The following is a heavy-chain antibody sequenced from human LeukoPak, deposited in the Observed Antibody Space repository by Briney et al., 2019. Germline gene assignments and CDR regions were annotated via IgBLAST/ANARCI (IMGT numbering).Heavy chain of an antibody. CDR1: GFTFSSYG. J-gene: IGHJ4*02. D-gene: IGHD5-12*01. CDR3: ASTKRGYSGYEPFDY. CDR2: IWYDGSNK. Sequence: PGGSLRLSCAASGFTFSSYGMHWVRQAPGKGLEWVAVIWYDGSNKYYADSVKGRFTISRDNSKNTLYLQMNSLRAEDTAVYYCASTKRGYSGYEPFDYWGQGTLVTVSS. V-gene: IGHV3-33*01.